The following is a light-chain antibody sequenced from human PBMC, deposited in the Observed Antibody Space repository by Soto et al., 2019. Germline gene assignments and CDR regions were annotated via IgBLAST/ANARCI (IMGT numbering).Light chain of an antibody. V-gene: IGLV1-40*01. CDR3: QSFWV. CDR1: NSNIGAGFD. Sequence: QSALTQPPSVSGAPGQRVTISCTGSNSNIGAGFDVHWYQQFPGTAPKLLIYRNNQRPSGVPDRFSGSKSGTSASLAITGLQAEDEADYYCQSFWVFGGGTQLTVL. CDR2: RNN. J-gene: IGLJ2*01.